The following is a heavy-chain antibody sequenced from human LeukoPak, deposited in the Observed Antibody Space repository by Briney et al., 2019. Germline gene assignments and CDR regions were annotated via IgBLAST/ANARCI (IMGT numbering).Heavy chain of an antibody. Sequence: GGSLRLSCAASGVTFSSYAMSWVRQAPGKGLEWVSGIGISGGGTYYADSVKGRFTISRDNSKDRLYLQMNSLRAEDTAIYYCARRGYGDYWGQGTLVTVSS. V-gene: IGHV3-23*01. D-gene: IGHD5-12*01. CDR2: IGISGGGT. CDR1: GVTFSSYA. J-gene: IGHJ4*02. CDR3: ARRGYGDY.